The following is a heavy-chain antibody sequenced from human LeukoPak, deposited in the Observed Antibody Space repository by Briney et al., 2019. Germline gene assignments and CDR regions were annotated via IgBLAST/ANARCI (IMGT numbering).Heavy chain of an antibody. D-gene: IGHD3-10*01. CDR1: GGSFSGYY. CDR3: ARHVGFITMVRGVINNNWFDP. CDR2: INHTGST. Sequence: SETLSLTCAVYGGSFSGYYWSWIRQPPGKGLEWIGEINHTGSTNYNPSLKSRVTISVDTSKKQFSLKLSSVTAADTAVYYCARHVGFITMVRGVINNNWFDPWGQGTLVTVSS. J-gene: IGHJ5*02. V-gene: IGHV4-34*01.